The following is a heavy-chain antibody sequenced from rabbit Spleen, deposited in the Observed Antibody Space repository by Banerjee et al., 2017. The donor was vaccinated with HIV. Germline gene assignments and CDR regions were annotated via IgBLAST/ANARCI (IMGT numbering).Heavy chain of an antibody. CDR2: INAITGKA. J-gene: IGHJ6*01. CDR1: GFSFSSSYD. CDR3: ARDTGSSFSSYGMDL. Sequence: QEQLVESGGGLVQPEGSLTLTCTASGFSFSSSYDICWVRQAPGKGLEWIACINAITGKAVYASWAKGRFTFSKTSSTTVTLQMTSLTAADTATYFCARDTGSSFSSYGMDLWGPGTLVTVS. D-gene: IGHD8-1*01. V-gene: IGHV1S45*01.